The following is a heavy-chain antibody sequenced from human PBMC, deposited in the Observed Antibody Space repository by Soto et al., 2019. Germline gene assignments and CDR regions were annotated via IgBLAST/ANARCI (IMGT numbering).Heavy chain of an antibody. J-gene: IGHJ4*02. V-gene: IGHV4-59*01. Sequence: SETLSLTCTVSGGSISSYYWSWIRQPPGKGLEWIGYIYYSGSTNYNPSLKSRVTISVDTSKNQFSLKLSSVTAADTAVYYCAGSNRNGYHNRVFDFLGQGTPV. CDR1: GGSISSYY. D-gene: IGHD5-12*01. CDR3: AGSNRNGYHNRVFDF. CDR2: IYYSGST.